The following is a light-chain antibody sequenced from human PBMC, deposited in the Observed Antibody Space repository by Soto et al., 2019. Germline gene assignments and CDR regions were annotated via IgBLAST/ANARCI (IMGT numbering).Light chain of an antibody. V-gene: IGKV1-17*01. CDR1: QTISNY. J-gene: IGKJ4*01. Sequence: DIQMTQSPSSLSASVGDRVTITCRASQTISNYLNWYQQQPGKAPKLLIYAASSLQSGVPSRFSGSGSGTEFTLTISSLQPEDLATYYCQQLNGYVALTFGGGTKVDIK. CDR3: QQLNGYVALT. CDR2: AAS.